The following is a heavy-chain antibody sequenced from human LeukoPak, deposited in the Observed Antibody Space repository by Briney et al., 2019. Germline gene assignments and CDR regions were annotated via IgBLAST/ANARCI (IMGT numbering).Heavy chain of an antibody. J-gene: IGHJ4*02. CDR1: GFTFSSYS. Sequence: GGSLRLSCAASGFTFSSYSMNWVRQAPGKGLEWVSSISSSSSYIYYADSVKGRFTISRDNDKNSLYLQMNSLRAEDTAVYYCARPPRAVTTPLNWGQGTLVTVSS. CDR2: ISSSSSYI. CDR3: ARPPRAVTTPLN. V-gene: IGHV3-21*01. D-gene: IGHD4-17*01.